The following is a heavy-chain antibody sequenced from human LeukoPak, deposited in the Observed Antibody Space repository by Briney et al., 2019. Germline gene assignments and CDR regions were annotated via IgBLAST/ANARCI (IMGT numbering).Heavy chain of an antibody. CDR3: ARGGGYCSSTSCYRPWFDP. J-gene: IGHJ5*02. CDR2: INPNSGGT. Sequence: GASVKVSCKASGYTFTGYYVHWVRQAPGQGLEWMGWINPNSGGTNYAQKFQGRVTMTRDTSISTAYMELSRLRSDDTAVYYCARGGGYCSSTSCYRPWFDPWGQGTLVTVSS. D-gene: IGHD2-2*01. V-gene: IGHV1-2*02. CDR1: GYTFTGYY.